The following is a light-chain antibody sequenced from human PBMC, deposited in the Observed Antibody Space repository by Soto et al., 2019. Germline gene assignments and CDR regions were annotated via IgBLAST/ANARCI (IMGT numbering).Light chain of an antibody. V-gene: IGKV3-15*01. Sequence: MTQSPSTLSAFVGDRVTITCRGSQSISSHLAWYQQKPGQAPRLLIYGASTRATDVPARFSGSGSGTEFTLTISSLQSEDFAVYYCQHYNNWPYTFGQGTKLEIK. J-gene: IGKJ2*01. CDR1: QSISSH. CDR3: QHYNNWPYT. CDR2: GAS.